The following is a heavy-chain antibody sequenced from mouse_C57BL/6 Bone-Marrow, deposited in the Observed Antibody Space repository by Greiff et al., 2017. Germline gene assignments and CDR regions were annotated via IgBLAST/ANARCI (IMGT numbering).Heavy chain of an antibody. CDR1: GYSITSGYY. J-gene: IGHJ2*01. V-gene: IGHV3-6*01. D-gene: IGHD1-1*01. CDR2: ISYDGSN. Sequence: EVKLVESGPGLVKPSQSLSLTCSVTGYSITSGYYWNWIRQFPGNKLEWMGYISYDGSNNYNPSLKNRISIPRDTSKNQFFLKLNSVSTEDTATYYCARALFTTVVATHDYWGQGTTLTVSS. CDR3: ARALFTTVVATHDY.